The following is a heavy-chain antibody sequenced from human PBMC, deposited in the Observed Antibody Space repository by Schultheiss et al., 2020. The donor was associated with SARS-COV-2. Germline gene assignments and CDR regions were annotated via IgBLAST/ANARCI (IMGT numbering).Heavy chain of an antibody. J-gene: IGHJ4*02. CDR1: GFTFSDYY. D-gene: IGHD6-13*01. V-gene: IGHV3-11*01. CDR3: ARGSSHTRIAAAESDFDY. CDR2: ISGSGTTI. Sequence: GESLKISCAASGFTFSDYYMSWIRQAPGKGLEWVSSISGSGTTIYYADSVKGRFTISRDNSRNTLYLQLNSLGAEDTAVYYCARGSSHTRIAAAESDFDYWGQGTLVTVSS.